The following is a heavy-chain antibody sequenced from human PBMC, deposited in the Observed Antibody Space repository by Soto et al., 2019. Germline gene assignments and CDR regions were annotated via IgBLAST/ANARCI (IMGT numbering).Heavy chain of an antibody. CDR1: GGSFSGYY. J-gene: IGHJ4*01. Sequence: SETLSLTCAVYGGSFSGYYWSWIRQPPGEGLEWIGEINHSGTTNYNPSLKSRVTISVDTSKNQFSLNLNSVTAADTAVYYCSRGGWHSSSWILDNWGHGTLVTGSS. CDR2: INHSGTT. V-gene: IGHV4-34*01. D-gene: IGHD6-13*01. CDR3: SRGGWHSSSWILDN.